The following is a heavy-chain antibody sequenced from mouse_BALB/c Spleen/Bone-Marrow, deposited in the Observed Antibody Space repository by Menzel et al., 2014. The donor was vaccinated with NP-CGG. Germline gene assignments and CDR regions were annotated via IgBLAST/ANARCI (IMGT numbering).Heavy chain of an antibody. V-gene: IGHV1-5*01. CDR1: GSTFTSYW. Sequence: VQLQQSGTVLARPGASAKMSCKASGSTFTSYWMHWVKQRPGQGLEWIGATYPGNNDSRYNQKFNDKAKLTAVTSTNTAYMELSSLTYEDSAVYYCAGYGNYFFDYWGQGTTLTVSS. CDR3: AGYGNYFFDY. CDR2: TYPGNNDS. J-gene: IGHJ2*01. D-gene: IGHD2-1*01.